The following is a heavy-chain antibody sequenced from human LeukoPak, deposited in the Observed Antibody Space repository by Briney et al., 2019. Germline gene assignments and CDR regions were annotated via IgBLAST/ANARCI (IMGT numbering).Heavy chain of an antibody. Sequence: SETLSLTCTVSGGSVSSGSYYWSWIRQPPGKGLEWIGYIYYSGSTNYNPSLKSRVTISVDTSKNQFSLKLSSVTAADTAVYYCARVGGYGHQLRLMDVWGQGTTVTVSS. CDR1: GGSVSSGSYY. J-gene: IGHJ6*02. V-gene: IGHV4-61*01. CDR2: IYYSGST. CDR3: ARVGGYGHQLRLMDV. D-gene: IGHD2-2*01.